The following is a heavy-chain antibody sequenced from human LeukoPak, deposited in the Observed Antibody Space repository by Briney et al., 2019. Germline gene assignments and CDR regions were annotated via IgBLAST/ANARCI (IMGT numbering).Heavy chain of an antibody. V-gene: IGHV3-48*03. CDR3: ARGPYYYDSSGYLWN. D-gene: IGHD3-22*01. CDR2: ISSSGSTI. J-gene: IGHJ4*02. CDR1: GFTFSSYE. Sequence: PGGSLRLSCAASGFTFSSYEMNWVRQAPGKGLEWVSYISSSGSTIYYADSVKGRFTISRDNVKNSLYLQMNSLRAEDTAVYYCARGPYYYDSSGYLWNWGQGTLVTVSS.